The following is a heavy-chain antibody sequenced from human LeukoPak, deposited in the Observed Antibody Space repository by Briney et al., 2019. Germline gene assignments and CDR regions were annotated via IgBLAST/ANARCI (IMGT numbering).Heavy chain of an antibody. J-gene: IGHJ4*02. CDR1: GFTFSSYG. V-gene: IGHV3-30*02. CDR2: IRYDGSNK. CDR3: AKGGSGSWFFDY. D-gene: IGHD1-26*01. Sequence: GGSLRLSCAASGFTFSSYGMHWVRQAPGKGLEWVAFIRYDGSNKYYADSVKGRFTISRDNSKNTLYLEMNSLRAEDTAVYYCAKGGSGSWFFDYWGRGTLVTVSS.